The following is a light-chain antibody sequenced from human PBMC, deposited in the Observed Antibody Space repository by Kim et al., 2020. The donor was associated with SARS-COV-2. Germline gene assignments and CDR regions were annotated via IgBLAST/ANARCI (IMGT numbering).Light chain of an antibody. CDR1: QSVSSNS. CDR2: GAS. CDR3: QHYGISPMYT. V-gene: IGKV3-20*01. J-gene: IGKJ2*01. Sequence: PGERATLSCRASQSVSSNSLAWYQQKPGQAPRLFIYGASSRAAGIPDRFSGSGSGTDFTLTISRLEPEDIAVYYCQHYGISPMYTFGQGTKLEI.